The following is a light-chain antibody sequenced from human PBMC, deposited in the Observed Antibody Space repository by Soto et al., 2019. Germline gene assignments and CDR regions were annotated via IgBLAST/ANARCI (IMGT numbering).Light chain of an antibody. V-gene: IGLV2-14*01. CDR2: EVT. CDR1: SSDVGSYNY. Sequence: QSVLTQPASVSGSPGQSITISCTATSSDVGSYNYVSWYQQYPGRAPKLMIFEVTNRPSGVSHRFSGSKSGNTASLIISGLQADDEADYYCSSYTSSSPLVFGGGTKLTVL. CDR3: SSYTSSSPLV. J-gene: IGLJ2*01.